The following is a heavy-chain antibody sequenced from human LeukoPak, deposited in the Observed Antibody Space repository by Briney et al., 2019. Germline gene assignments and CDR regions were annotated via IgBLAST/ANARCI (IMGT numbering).Heavy chain of an antibody. V-gene: IGHV4-4*07. CDR2: IYPTGNT. D-gene: IGHD3-22*01. J-gene: IGHJ6*03. CDR3: ARLKFYDSTGYSPGYHMDV. Sequence: SETLSLTCSVSGGAIISYYWSWIRQPAGKAPEWIGRIYPTGNTDYNPSLKTRVTMSTDLSKKQFSLRLRSVTAADTAVYYCARLKFYDSTGYSPGYHMDVWGKGTAVTVSS. CDR1: GGAIISYY.